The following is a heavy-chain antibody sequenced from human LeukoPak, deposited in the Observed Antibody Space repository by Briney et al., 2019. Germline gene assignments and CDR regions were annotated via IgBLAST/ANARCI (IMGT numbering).Heavy chain of an antibody. D-gene: IGHD3-3*01. Sequence: PSETLSLTCTVSGGSISSSRYHWGWIRQSPGKGLEWIGYIYYSGSTNHNPSLKSRVTISVDTSKNQFSLKLSSVTAADTAVYYCARAPWGRSDFWSGHPYYFDYWGQGTLVTVSS. CDR2: IYYSGST. V-gene: IGHV4-61*05. CDR3: ARAPWGRSDFWSGHPYYFDY. J-gene: IGHJ4*02. CDR1: GGSISSSRYH.